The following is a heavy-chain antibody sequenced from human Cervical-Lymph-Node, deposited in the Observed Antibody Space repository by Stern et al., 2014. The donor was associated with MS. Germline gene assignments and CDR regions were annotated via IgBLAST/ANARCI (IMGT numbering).Heavy chain of an antibody. Sequence: QVQLVESGPGRVKPSETLSLICTVSGGPVSPSYWTWIRQPPGKGLEWVGHIYVNGGTDYNPSLNSRATISVDTSRNQFSLRLTSVTAVDTAVYYCARDARADMEAFDVWGHGKLVIVSS. CDR3: ARDARADMEAFDV. CDR1: GGPVSPSY. J-gene: IGHJ3*01. V-gene: IGHV4-59*02. CDR2: IYVNGGT. D-gene: IGHD3-3*01.